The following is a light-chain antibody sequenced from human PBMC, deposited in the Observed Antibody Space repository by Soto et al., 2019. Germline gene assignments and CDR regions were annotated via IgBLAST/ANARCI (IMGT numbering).Light chain of an antibody. CDR1: QSVTDNY. V-gene: IGKV3-20*01. J-gene: IGKJ1*01. CDR3: QQYSRARLR. CDR2: GAS. Sequence: NVLTRSPATLSLDPVERAAPSDMASQSVTDNYLAWYQQKPGQAPRLVISGASSRTSGIPDRFSASGSGTDFTLTISRLDPEDFAVYYCQQYSRARLRFGQGTKVDIK.